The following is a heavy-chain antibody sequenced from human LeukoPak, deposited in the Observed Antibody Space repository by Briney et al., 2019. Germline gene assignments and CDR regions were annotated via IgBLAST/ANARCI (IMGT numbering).Heavy chain of an antibody. J-gene: IGHJ4*02. CDR2: IYSGGDT. V-gene: IGHV3-66*02. Sequence: PGGSLRLSCASSGFTVSSDYMSWVRQAPGKGLEWVSIIYSGGDTYYADSVKGRFTISRDNSKNTLYLQMNSLRAEDTAVYYCARARYSTIFGGWGQGTLVTVSS. D-gene: IGHD3-3*01. CDR3: ARARYSTIFGG. CDR1: GFTVSSDY.